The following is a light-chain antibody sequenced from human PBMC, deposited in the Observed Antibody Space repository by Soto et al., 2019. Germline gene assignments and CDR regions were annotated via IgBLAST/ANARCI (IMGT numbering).Light chain of an antibody. CDR2: EVS. CDR3: SSYAGSNNFV. V-gene: IGLV2-8*01. Sequence: QSVLTQAPSASGSPGQSFTISCTGTSSDVGGYNYVSWYQQHPGKAPKLMIYEVSERPSGVPDRFSGSKSSNTASLTVSGLQAEDEADYYCSSYAGSNNFVFGTGTKVTVL. CDR1: SSDVGGYNY. J-gene: IGLJ1*01.